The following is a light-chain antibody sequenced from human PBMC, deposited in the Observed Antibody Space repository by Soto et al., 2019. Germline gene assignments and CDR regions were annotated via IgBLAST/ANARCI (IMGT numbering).Light chain of an antibody. Sequence: EIVLTQSPATLSLSPGERATLSCRASQSVGSFLAWYQQKSGQAPRLLIYDASNRAPGIPARFSGSGSGTDFTLTISRLEPEDFAVYYCQHRSNWLWTFGPGTKVDIK. CDR2: DAS. CDR1: QSVGSF. V-gene: IGKV3-11*01. CDR3: QHRSNWLWT. J-gene: IGKJ3*01.